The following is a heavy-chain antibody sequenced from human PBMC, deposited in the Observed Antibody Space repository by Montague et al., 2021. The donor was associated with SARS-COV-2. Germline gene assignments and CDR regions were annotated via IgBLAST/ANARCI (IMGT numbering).Heavy chain of an antibody. CDR1: GFTFSSYA. J-gene: IGHJ6*02. V-gene: IGHV3-30*04. D-gene: IGHD1-26*01. Sequence: SLRLSCAASGFTFSSYAMHWVCQAPGKGLEWVAVISYDGSNKYYADSVKGRFTISRDNSKNTLYLQMNSLRAEDTAVYYCARPRSGSYYSGMDVWGQGTTVTVSS. CDR2: ISYDGSNK. CDR3: ARPRSGSYYSGMDV.